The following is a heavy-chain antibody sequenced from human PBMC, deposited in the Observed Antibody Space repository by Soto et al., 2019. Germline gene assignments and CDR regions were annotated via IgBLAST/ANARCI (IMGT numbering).Heavy chain of an antibody. D-gene: IGHD5-12*01. CDR3: ARDLTKMATIGAFDI. CDR2: IWYDGSNK. V-gene: IGHV3-33*01. J-gene: IGHJ3*02. CDR1: GFTFSSYG. Sequence: GSLRLSCAASGFTFSSYGMHWVRQAPGKGLEWVAVIWYDGSNKYYADSVKGRFTISRDNSKNTLYLQMNSLRAEDTAVYYCARDLTKMATIGAFDIWGQGTMVTVSS.